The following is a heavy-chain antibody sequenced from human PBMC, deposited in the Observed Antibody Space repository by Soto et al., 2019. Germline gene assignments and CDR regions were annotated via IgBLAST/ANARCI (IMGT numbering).Heavy chain of an antibody. Sequence: QLQLQESGPGLVKPSETLSLTCTVSGCSISSRGYYWGWIRQPPGKGREWIGTIYYSGSTYYNPSLKSRVTISVDTSKNQFSLKLSSVTAADTAVYYCATSNWFDPWGQGTLVTVSS. CDR2: IYYSGST. J-gene: IGHJ5*02. CDR1: GCSISSRGYY. CDR3: ATSNWFDP. V-gene: IGHV4-39*01.